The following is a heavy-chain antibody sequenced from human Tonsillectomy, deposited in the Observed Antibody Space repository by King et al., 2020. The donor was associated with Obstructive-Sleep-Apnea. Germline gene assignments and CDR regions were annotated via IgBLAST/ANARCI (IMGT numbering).Heavy chain of an antibody. CDR1: GFTFSGCN. J-gene: IGHJ3*02. CDR2: ISSSSRTI. CDR3: ARDLVPDAFDI. D-gene: IGHD6-13*01. V-gene: IGHV3-48*04. Sequence: VQLVESGGGLVQPGGSLRLSCAASGFTFSGCNMNWVRQAPGKGLEWFSYISSSSRTIYYSDSVKGRFTISRDNAKNSLYLQMNSLRAEDTAVYYCARDLVPDAFDIWGQGTMVTVSS.